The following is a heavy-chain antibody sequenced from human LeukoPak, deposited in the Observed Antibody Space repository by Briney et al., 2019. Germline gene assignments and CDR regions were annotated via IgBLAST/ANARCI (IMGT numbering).Heavy chain of an antibody. D-gene: IGHD3-9*01. CDR3: ARLKILTGYPSFDY. CDR1: GGSFSGYY. Sequence: PSETLSLTCAVYGGSFSGYYWSWTRQPPGKGLEWIGEINHSGSTNYNPSLESRVTISVDTSKNQFSLKLSSVTAADTAVYYCARLKILTGYPSFDYWGQGTLVTVSS. CDR2: INHSGST. J-gene: IGHJ4*02. V-gene: IGHV4-34*01.